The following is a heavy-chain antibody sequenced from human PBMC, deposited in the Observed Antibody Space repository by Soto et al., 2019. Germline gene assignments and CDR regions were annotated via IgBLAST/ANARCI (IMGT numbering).Heavy chain of an antibody. J-gene: IGHJ6*02. CDR3: SRDETVIRGVIKRGGGLDL. CDR2: IIPLFGST. D-gene: IGHD3-10*01. CDR1: GATFTKYA. V-gene: IGHV1-69*19. Sequence: QVQLEQSGAEVKMPGSSVTVSCKAYGATFTKYAFNWVRQAPGQGLEWMGGIIPLFGSTNYAERFQGRLTVTTNESTSTVFMELSSLTSDDTDRYYCSRDETVIRGVIKRGGGLDLWGQGTTVIVSS.